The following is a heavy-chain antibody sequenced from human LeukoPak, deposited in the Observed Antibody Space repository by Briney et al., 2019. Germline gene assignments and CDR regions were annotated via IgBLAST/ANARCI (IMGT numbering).Heavy chain of an antibody. D-gene: IGHD3-22*01. CDR3: AREIHYDSSGQRSLHAFDI. V-gene: IGHV4-4*07. CDR1: GGSISSYY. CDR2: IYTSGSP. J-gene: IGHJ3*02. Sequence: SETLSLTCTVSGGSISSYYWSWIRQPAGKGLEWIGRIYTSGSPNYNPSLKSRVTMSVDTSKNQFSLKLSSVTAADTALYYCAREIHYDSSGQRSLHAFDIWGQGTMVTVSS.